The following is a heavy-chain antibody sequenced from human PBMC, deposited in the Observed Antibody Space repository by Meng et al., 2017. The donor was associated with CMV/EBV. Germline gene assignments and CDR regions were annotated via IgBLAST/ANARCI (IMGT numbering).Heavy chain of an antibody. V-gene: IGHV1-18*01. J-gene: IGHJ4*02. CDR2: ISAYNGNT. D-gene: IGHD2-15*01. CDR1: GYTFTSYG. CDR3: ARDPAWSVITPRRGFDY. Sequence: QVQRVQVGAEGKKLGASVKVSCKASGYTFTSYGISWVRQAPGQGLEWMGWISAYNGNTNYAQKLQGRVTMTTDTSTSTAYMELRSLRSDDTAVYYCARDPAWSVITPRRGFDYWGQGTLVTVSS.